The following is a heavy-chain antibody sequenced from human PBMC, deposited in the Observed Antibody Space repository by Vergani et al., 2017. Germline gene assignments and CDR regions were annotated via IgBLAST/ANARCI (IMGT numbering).Heavy chain of an antibody. CDR3: ARHSTVEWLVKLGWIDP. V-gene: IGHV4-61*02. D-gene: IGHD6-19*01. CDR1: GASINNDFYY. Sequence: QVQLQESGPGLVKSSQTLSLTCTVSGASINNDFYYWHWIRQPAGKGLEWIGRIYVSGITDYNSSLQSRVSMSVDTSKDQFSLTLTSVTAADTAVYYCARHSTVEWLVKLGWIDPWGQGILVTVSS. CDR2: IYVSGIT. J-gene: IGHJ5*02.